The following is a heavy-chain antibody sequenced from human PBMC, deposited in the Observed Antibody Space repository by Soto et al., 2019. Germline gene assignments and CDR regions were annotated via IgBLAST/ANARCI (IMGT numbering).Heavy chain of an antibody. Sequence: QVQLVESGGGVVQPGRSLRLSCAASGFTFSTHAMHWVRQAPGMGLECVAIVSFDGSNKYYADSVKGRFTISRDNSKNTLYLQMSGLTPEDTAVYYCARDQTGITTTGGGRIDHWGQGTLVTVSS. J-gene: IGHJ4*02. CDR1: GFTFSTHA. CDR3: ARDQTGITTTGGGRIDH. CDR2: VSFDGSNK. V-gene: IGHV3-30-3*01. D-gene: IGHD1-20*01.